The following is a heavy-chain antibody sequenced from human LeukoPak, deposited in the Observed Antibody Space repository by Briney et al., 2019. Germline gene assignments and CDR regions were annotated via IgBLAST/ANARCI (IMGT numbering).Heavy chain of an antibody. V-gene: IGHV1-18*01. CDR1: GYTFTSYG. J-gene: IGHJ6*02. Sequence: ASVKVSCKASGYTFTSYGISWVRQAPGQGLEWMGWISAYNGNTNYAQKLQGRVTMTTDTSTSTAYMELRSLGSDDTAVYYCARDNPVAGHYYYYYGMDVWGQGTTVTVSS. CDR2: ISAYNGNT. CDR3: ARDNPVAGHYYYYYGMDV. D-gene: IGHD6-19*01.